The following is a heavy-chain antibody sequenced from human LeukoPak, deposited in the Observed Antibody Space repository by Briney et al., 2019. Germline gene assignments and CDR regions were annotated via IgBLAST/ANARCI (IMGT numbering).Heavy chain of an antibody. CDR2: IYYSGST. CDR3: ARGPKNSGSSFDP. Sequence: SETLSLTCSVSGGSISSGNYYWTWIRQPPEKGLEWIGYIYYSGSTYYNPSLKSRINISVDTSKNQFSLKLSSVTAADTAVYYCARGPKNSGSSFDPXGQGTLVTVSS. D-gene: IGHD1-7*01. CDR1: GGSISSGNYY. V-gene: IGHV4-30-4*08. J-gene: IGHJ5*02.